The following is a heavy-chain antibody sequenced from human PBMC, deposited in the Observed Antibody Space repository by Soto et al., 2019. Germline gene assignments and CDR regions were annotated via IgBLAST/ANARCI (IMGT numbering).Heavy chain of an antibody. D-gene: IGHD3-3*01. V-gene: IGHV4-4*07. CDR1: GGSISSYY. J-gene: IGHJ4*02. CDR3: AREVHYDFWSGYSFDY. CDR2: IYTSVST. Sequence: ASAPQCITGTVSGGSISSYYWSWIRQPAGKGLEWIGRIYTSVSTNYNPSLKSRVTMSVDTSKNQFSLKLSSVTAADTAVYYCAREVHYDFWSGYSFDYWGQGTLVTVSS.